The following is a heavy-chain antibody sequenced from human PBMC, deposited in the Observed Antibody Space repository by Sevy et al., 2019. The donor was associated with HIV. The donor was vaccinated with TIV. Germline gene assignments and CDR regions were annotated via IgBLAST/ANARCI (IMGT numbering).Heavy chain of an antibody. J-gene: IGHJ4*02. D-gene: IGHD6-13*01. CDR3: ASDQQLGFDY. Sequence: ASVKVSCKASGGTFSSYAISWVRQAPGQGLEWMGGIIPIFGTANYAQRFQGRVTITADESTSTAYMELSSLRSEDTAVYYCASDQQLGFDYWGQGTLVTVSS. V-gene: IGHV1-69*13. CDR1: GGTFSSYA. CDR2: IIPIFGTA.